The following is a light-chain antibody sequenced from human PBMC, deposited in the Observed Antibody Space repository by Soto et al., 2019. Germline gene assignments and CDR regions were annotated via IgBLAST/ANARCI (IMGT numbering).Light chain of an antibody. Sequence: IVMMQAPATRSASPGENVIHSGRASQSVSNYLAWYQQKPGQAPRLLIYDAFNRATGIPPRFSGSGSGTDFTLTISSLEPEDFAVYYCQHRYNWPPLTFGGGTKVDI. CDR1: QSVSNY. J-gene: IGKJ4*01. CDR3: QHRYNWPPLT. V-gene: IGKV3-11*01. CDR2: DAF.